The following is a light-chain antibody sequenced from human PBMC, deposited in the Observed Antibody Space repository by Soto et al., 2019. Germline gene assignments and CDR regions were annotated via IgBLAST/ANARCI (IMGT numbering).Light chain of an antibody. V-gene: IGKV1-39*01. Sequence: IQMTQSPSSLSASVGDRVTITCRASQTISTYLNWYQQKPGKAPKLLIYAASSLQSGVPSRFSGSGSGTAFTLTISSLQPEDFATYSCQPSYTTPPTFGQGTTLESK. CDR2: AAS. CDR3: QPSYTTPPT. J-gene: IGKJ1*01. CDR1: QTISTY.